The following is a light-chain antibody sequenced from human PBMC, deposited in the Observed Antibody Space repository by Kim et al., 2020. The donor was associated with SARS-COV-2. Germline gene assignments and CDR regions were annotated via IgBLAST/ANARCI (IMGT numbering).Light chain of an antibody. Sequence: SREQAASITCAGDKLEDKDACWYQQKRDQSAVLVIYQDSKRPSGIPGRFAGSNAGNTATLTISGTQAMDEADYYCQAWDSSTVVFGGGTQLTVL. CDR3: QAWDSSTVV. CDR2: QDS. V-gene: IGLV3-1*01. CDR1: KLEDKD. J-gene: IGLJ2*01.